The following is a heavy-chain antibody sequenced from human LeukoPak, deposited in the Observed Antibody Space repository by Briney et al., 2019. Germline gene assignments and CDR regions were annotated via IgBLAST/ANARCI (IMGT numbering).Heavy chain of an antibody. CDR1: GGSISSYY. V-gene: IGHV4-59*08. CDR2: IYYSGST. D-gene: IGHD4-17*01. CDR3: ARYSGYEHDYGDYEYFDY. Sequence: SETLSLTCTVSGGSISSYYWSWIRQPPGKGLEWIGYIYYSGSTNYNPSLKSRVTLSVDTSKNQFSLKLSSVTAADTAVYYCARYSGYEHDYGDYEYFDYWGQGTLVTVSS. J-gene: IGHJ4*02.